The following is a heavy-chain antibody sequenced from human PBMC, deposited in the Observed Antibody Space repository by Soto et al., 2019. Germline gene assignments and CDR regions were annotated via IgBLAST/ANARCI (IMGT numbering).Heavy chain of an antibody. CDR3: TKDSYSSITVVSFDY. CDR2: ISGSGGST. J-gene: IGHJ4*02. V-gene: IGHV3-23*01. Sequence: GGSLRLSCGASGFTFSSYAMSWVRQAPGKGLEGVAAISGSGGSTYYADSVKGRFTISRDNSKNTLYLQMNSLKTEDTGIYYCTKDSYSSITVVSFDYWGQGTVVTVS. CDR1: GFTFSSYA. D-gene: IGHD1-26*01.